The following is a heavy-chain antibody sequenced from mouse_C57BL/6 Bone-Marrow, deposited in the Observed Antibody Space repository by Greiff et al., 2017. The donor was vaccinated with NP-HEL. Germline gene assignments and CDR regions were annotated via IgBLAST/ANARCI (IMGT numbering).Heavy chain of an antibody. CDR2: IYPSDSET. Sequence: VQLQQPGAELVRPGSSVKLSCKASGYTFTSYWMDWVKQRPGQGLEWIGNIYPSDSETHYNQKFKDKATLTVDKSSSTAYMQLSSLTSGDSAVYYCASGDMVTTRWYFDVWGTGTTVTVSS. CDR3: ASGDMVTTRWYFDV. CDR1: GYTFTSYW. D-gene: IGHD2-2*01. V-gene: IGHV1-61*01. J-gene: IGHJ1*03.